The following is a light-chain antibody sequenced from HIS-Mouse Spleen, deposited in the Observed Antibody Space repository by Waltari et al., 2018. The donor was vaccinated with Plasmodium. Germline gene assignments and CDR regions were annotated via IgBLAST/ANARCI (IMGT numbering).Light chain of an antibody. CDR3: QQYDNHRLDT. CDR2: DAS. V-gene: IGKV1-33*01. CDR1: QDISNY. J-gene: IGKJ2*01. Sequence: DIQMTQSPSSLSASVGDRVTITCQASQDISNYLHWYQQKPGKAPKLLIYDASNLETGVPSMFSGSGSGTYFTFTISSLQPEDNATYYCQQYDNHRLDTFGQGTKLEIK.